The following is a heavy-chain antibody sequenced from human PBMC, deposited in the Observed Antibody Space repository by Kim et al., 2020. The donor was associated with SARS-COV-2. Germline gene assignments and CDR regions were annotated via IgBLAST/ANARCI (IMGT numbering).Heavy chain of an antibody. CDR1: GFTFSNYW. V-gene: IGHV3-7*01. D-gene: IGHD6-13*01. CDR3: TSWGAGNY. Sequence: GGSLRLSCAASGFTFSNYWMSWVRQAPGKGLEWVANIKRDGSEKYYVDSVRGRFTISRDNAQNSLFLQMNSLRVEEPAVYYCTSWGAGNYWGPGPLVTVSS. CDR2: IKRDGSEK. J-gene: IGHJ4*02.